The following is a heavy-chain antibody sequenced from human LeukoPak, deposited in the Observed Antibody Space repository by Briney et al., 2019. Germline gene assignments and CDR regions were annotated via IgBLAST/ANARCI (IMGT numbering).Heavy chain of an antibody. CDR2: ISRSSRHV. J-gene: IGHJ1*01. D-gene: IGHD1-26*01. CDR3: VRDFMGMGGTTAYLHY. Sequence: RGSLRLSCAASGFTFSDYSMNWVRQAAGKGLEWVSSISRSSRHVYYGGSVWGRFTISRDDAQNSLFLQMNSLRAEDMAVYYCVRDFMGMGGTTAYLHYWGQGTLVTVS. CDR1: GFTFSDYS. V-gene: IGHV3-21*01.